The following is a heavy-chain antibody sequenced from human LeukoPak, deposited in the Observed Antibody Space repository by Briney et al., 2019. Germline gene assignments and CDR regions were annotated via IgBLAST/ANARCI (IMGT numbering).Heavy chain of an antibody. J-gene: IGHJ4*02. CDR3: AREGAGIMIRGVILDY. CDR1: GFTFSSYE. Sequence: GGSLRLSCEASGFTFSSYEMNWVRQAPGKGLEWVSYISNIDTTIYYADSVKGRFIISRDNAKNSLYLQMNSLRAEDTALYYCAREGAGIMIRGVILDYWGQGTLVTVSS. CDR2: ISNIDTTI. V-gene: IGHV3-48*03. D-gene: IGHD3-10*01.